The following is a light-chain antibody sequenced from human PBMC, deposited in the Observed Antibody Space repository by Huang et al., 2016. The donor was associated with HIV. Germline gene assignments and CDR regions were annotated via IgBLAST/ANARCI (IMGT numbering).Light chain of an antibody. CDR1: QTISNF. Sequence: DIQMTQSPSSLSASVGDRISITCRASQTISNFLNWYQQKPGKSPKLLIYASSNLQSGVSSRFIGTGSGTLFTLTVTGLLPDDFATYFCQQTSSVPLTFGGGTKVEMK. CDR3: QQTSSVPLT. J-gene: IGKJ4*01. V-gene: IGKV1-39*01. CDR2: ASS.